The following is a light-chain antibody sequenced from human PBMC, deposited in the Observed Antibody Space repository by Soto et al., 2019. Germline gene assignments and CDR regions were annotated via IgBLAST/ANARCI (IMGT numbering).Light chain of an antibody. CDR3: QQTSSFPRT. J-gene: IGKJ1*01. V-gene: IGKV1-39*01. Sequence: DIQMTQSPSSLSASVGDRVTITCRASQSISSYLNWYQQKPGKAPKLLIYAASSLQSGVPSRVSGSGSGTDVTLTINNLEPEDFAIYFCQQTSSFPRTFGQGTKVDI. CDR1: QSISSY. CDR2: AAS.